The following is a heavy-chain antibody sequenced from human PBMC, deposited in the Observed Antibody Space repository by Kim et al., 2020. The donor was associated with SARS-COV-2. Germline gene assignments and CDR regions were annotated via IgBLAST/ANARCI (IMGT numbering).Heavy chain of an antibody. D-gene: IGHD6-19*01. CDR2: IIPIFDTA. V-gene: IGHV1-69*13. CDR3: ATREAVAGPVGAFDI. J-gene: IGHJ3*02. CDR1: GGTFSSYA. Sequence: SVKVSCKASGGTFSSYAISWVRQAPGQGLEWMGGIIPIFDTANYAQKFQGRVTITADESTSTAYMELSSLRSEDTAVYYCATREAVAGPVGAFDIWGQGKMVTVSS.